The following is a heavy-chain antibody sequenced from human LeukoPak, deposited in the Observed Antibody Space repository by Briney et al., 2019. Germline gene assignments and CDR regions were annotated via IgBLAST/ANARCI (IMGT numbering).Heavy chain of an antibody. CDR2: IYHSGST. CDR3: ARNWYCSSTSCFRAGWFDP. V-gene: IGHV4-38-2*01. CDR1: GYSISSGYY. J-gene: IGHJ5*02. Sequence: TSETLSLTCAVSGYSISSGYYWGWIRRPPGKGLEWIGSIYHSGSTYYNPSLKSRVTISVDTSKNQFSLKLSSVTAADTAVYYCARNWYCSSTSCFRAGWFDPWGQGTLVTVSS. D-gene: IGHD2-2*01.